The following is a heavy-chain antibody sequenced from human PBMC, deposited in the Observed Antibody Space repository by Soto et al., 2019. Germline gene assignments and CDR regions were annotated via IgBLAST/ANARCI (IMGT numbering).Heavy chain of an antibody. CDR1: GYIFVNSG. Sequence: QVQLVQSGDEVKKPGASVKVTCKAYGYIFVNSGIAWVRRAQGRGLEWMGWISPYTGNTHSASKVQGRLTMTTDTSTSTAYMDLGSLTSDDTAMYYCVMVDNYVTPTPQDVWGQGTTVTVSS. J-gene: IGHJ6*02. V-gene: IGHV1-18*01. CDR2: ISPYTGNT. CDR3: VMVDNYVTPTPQDV. D-gene: IGHD3-16*01.